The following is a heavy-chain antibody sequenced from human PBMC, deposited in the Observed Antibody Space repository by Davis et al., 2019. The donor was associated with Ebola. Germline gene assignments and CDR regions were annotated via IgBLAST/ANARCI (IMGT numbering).Heavy chain of an antibody. D-gene: IGHD2-15*01. J-gene: IGHJ6*02. CDR3: ARDPLGLVAATDYYYYGMDV. Sequence: GGSLRLSCAASGFTFSSYGMHWVRQAPGKGLEWVAVIWYDGSNKYYADSVKGRFTISRDNSKNTLYLQMNSLRAEDTAVYYCARDPLGLVAATDYYYYGMDVWGQGTTVTVSS. V-gene: IGHV3-33*08. CDR1: GFTFSSYG. CDR2: IWYDGSNK.